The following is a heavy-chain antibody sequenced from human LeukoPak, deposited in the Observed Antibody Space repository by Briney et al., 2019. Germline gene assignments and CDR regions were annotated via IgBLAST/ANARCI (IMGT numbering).Heavy chain of an antibody. Sequence: PGGSLRLSCAASGLAFSDYYMSWIRQAPGKGLEWVSYISSSGSTIYYADSVKGRFTISRDNAKNSLYLQMNSLRAEDTAVYYCARVYRRNWFDPWGQGTLVTVSS. V-gene: IGHV3-11*01. D-gene: IGHD2-8*01. CDR1: GLAFSDYY. CDR3: ARVYRRNWFDP. J-gene: IGHJ5*02. CDR2: ISSSGSTI.